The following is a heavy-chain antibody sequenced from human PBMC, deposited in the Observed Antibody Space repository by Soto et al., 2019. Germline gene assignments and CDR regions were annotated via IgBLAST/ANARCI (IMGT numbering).Heavy chain of an antibody. CDR1: GSTCSSYA. CDR2: ISGSSDYT. J-gene: IGHJ3*02. V-gene: IGHV3-21*05. Sequence: GGSLRLSCAASGSTCSSYAMSWVRQAPGKGLEWVSYISGSSDYTSYADSVRGRFSISRDNAQKSLYLQINSLRAEDTALYYCARPNTPYYGGNSGAFDIWGQGTTVTVSS. D-gene: IGHD4-17*01. CDR3: ARPNTPYYGGNSGAFDI.